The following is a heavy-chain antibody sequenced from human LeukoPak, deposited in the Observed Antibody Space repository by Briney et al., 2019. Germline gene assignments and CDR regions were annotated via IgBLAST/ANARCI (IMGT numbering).Heavy chain of an antibody. Sequence: GGSLRLSCAASGFTFSSYAMSWVRQAPGKGPEWVSAISGSGGSTYYADSVKGRFTISRDNSKNTLYLQMNSLRAEDTAVYYCAKERARGYSYGAFDYWGQGTLVTVSS. CDR2: ISGSGGST. CDR1: GFTFSSYA. D-gene: IGHD5-18*01. V-gene: IGHV3-23*01. CDR3: AKERARGYSYGAFDY. J-gene: IGHJ4*02.